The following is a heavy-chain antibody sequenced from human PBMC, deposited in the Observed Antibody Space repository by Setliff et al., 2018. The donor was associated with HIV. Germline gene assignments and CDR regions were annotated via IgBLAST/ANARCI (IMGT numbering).Heavy chain of an antibody. CDR1: GGSFSGYY. V-gene: IGHV4-34*01. CDR2: INHSGST. D-gene: IGHD1-26*01. J-gene: IGHJ6*03. Sequence: PSETLSLTCAVYGGSFSGYYWSWIRQPPGKGLEWIGEINHSGSTNYNPSLKSRVTISVDTSKNQFSLKLSSVTAADTAVYFCARGFGAPYLFSGYMDVWGKGTTVTVSS. CDR3: ARGFGAPYLFSGYMDV.